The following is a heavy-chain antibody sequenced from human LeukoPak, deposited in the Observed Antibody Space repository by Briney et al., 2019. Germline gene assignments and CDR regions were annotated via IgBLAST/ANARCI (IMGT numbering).Heavy chain of an antibody. V-gene: IGHV4-61*02. Sequence: PSQTLSLTCTVSGGSMSSDSYYWSWIRQPAGKGLEWIGRIYTSGSTNYNPSLKSRVTMSVDTSKNQFSLKLSSVTAADTAVYYCARVSSVDVFDIWGQGTMVTVSS. J-gene: IGHJ3*02. D-gene: IGHD2/OR15-2a*01. CDR1: GGSMSSDSYY. CDR2: IYTSGST. CDR3: ARVSSVDVFDI.